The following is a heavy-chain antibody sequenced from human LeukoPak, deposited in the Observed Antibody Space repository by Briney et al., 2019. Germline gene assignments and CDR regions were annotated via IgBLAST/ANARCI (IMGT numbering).Heavy chain of an antibody. D-gene: IGHD1-26*01. Sequence: PGGSLRLSCAASGFTFSGSAMHWVRQASGKGLEWVGRIRSKANSYATAYAASVKGRFTISRDDSKNTAYLQMNSLKTEDTAVYYCVGATDWGSGNWFDPWGQGTLVTVSS. J-gene: IGHJ5*02. CDR2: IRSKANSYAT. V-gene: IGHV3-73*01. CDR3: VGATDWGSGNWFDP. CDR1: GFTFSGSA.